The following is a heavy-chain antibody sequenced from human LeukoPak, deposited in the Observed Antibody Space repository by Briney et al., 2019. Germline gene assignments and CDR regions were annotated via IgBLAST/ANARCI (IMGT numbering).Heavy chain of an antibody. Sequence: GGSLRLSCTASGFTLRNYDMHWVRQTTQKGLEWVSGIGTEGDTFYPDAVKGRFTISRENAKNSFYLQMNSLRAGDTAEYYCGRGRFVLVPSLERWYFDLWGRGTLVTVSS. J-gene: IGHJ2*01. V-gene: IGHV3-13*01. CDR3: GRGRFVLVPSLERWYFDL. D-gene: IGHD2-8*02. CDR1: GFTLRNYD. CDR2: IGTEGDT.